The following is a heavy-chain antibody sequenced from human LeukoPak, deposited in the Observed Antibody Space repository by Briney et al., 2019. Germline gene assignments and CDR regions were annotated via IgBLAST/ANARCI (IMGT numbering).Heavy chain of an antibody. J-gene: IGHJ4*02. CDR2: IYSDGGT. Sequence: PGGSLRLSCAASGFPVSSNYMNWVRQAPGKGLEWVSVIYSDGGTFYADSVKGRFTISRDNSKNTLYLQMNSLRAEDTAVYYCARARGYDSSGYYPYYFDYWGQGTLVTVSS. CDR3: ARARGYDSSGYYPYYFDY. V-gene: IGHV3-53*01. D-gene: IGHD3-22*01. CDR1: GFPVSSNY.